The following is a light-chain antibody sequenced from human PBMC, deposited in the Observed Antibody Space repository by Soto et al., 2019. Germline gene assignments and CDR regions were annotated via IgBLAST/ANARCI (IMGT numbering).Light chain of an antibody. CDR3: QQTNNFPIT. Sequence: DIQMTQSPSSVSASVGDRVTITCRASQGINHWLAWYQQKPGSAPKLLIYAASTLQSGVPLRFSGSGSGTDFTLTISSLQPEDFATYYCQQTNNFPITFGQGTRLEIK. CDR1: QGINHW. V-gene: IGKV1-12*01. J-gene: IGKJ5*01. CDR2: AAS.